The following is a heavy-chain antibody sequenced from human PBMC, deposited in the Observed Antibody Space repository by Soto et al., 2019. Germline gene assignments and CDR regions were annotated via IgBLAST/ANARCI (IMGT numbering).Heavy chain of an antibody. CDR1: GFTFSSYA. CDR2: VSFDGSNE. CDR3: ARGSSAWHLEY. Sequence: VQLVESGGGVVQPGRSLRLSFAASGFTFSSYALHWVRQSPGKGLEWVAVVSFDGSNEYYADSVTGRFTISRDNSKSTLYLQMNSLRAEDTAVYYCARGSSAWHLEYWGQGSLVTVSS. V-gene: IGHV3-30-3*01. D-gene: IGHD6-19*01. J-gene: IGHJ4*02.